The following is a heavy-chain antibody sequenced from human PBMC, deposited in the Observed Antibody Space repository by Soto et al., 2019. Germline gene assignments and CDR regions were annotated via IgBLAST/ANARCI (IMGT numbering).Heavy chain of an antibody. CDR3: ARVRTQWLAPGY. D-gene: IGHD6-19*01. J-gene: IGHJ4*02. V-gene: IGHV1-18*01. CDR1: GGTFSSYT. Sequence: GASVKVSCKASGGTFSSYTISWVRQAPGQGLEWMGWISAYNGNTNYAQKLQGRVTMTTDTSTSTAYMELRSLRSDDTAVYYCARVRTQWLAPGYWGQGTLVTGS. CDR2: ISAYNGNT.